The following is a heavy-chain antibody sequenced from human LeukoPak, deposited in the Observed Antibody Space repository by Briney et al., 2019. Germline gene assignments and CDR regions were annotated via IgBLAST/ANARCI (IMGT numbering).Heavy chain of an antibody. CDR3: ARDRSSYDILTGYYRAFDY. CDR2: INPNSGGT. Sequence: ASVKVSCKASGYTFTGYYMHWVRQAPGQGLEWMGWINPNSGGTNYAQKFQGRVTMTRDTSISTAYMELSSLRSEDTAVYYCARDRSSYDILTGYYRAFDYWGQGTLVTVSS. CDR1: GYTFTGYY. V-gene: IGHV1-2*02. D-gene: IGHD3-9*01. J-gene: IGHJ4*02.